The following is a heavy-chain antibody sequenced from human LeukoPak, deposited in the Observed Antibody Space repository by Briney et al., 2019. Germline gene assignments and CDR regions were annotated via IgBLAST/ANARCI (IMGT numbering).Heavy chain of an antibody. D-gene: IGHD1-1*01. Sequence: GGSLRLSCTASGFTFNNAWMSWVRQAPGKGLEWVGRIKSKTDGGATDYAAPVTGRFTISRDDSKNTLYLEMNSLKTEDTAVYYCTSGIGTIGFWGQGTLVTVSS. J-gene: IGHJ4*02. CDR2: IKSKTDGGAT. CDR1: GFTFNNAW. CDR3: TSGIGTIGF. V-gene: IGHV3-15*01.